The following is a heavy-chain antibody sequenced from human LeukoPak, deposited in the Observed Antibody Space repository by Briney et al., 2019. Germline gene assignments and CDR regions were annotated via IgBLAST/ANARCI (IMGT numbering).Heavy chain of an antibody. V-gene: IGHV1-2*02. Sequence: ASVKVSCKASRYSFIGYYIHWVRQATGQGLEWMGWINPNSGGANYAQKFQGRVTMTRDTSISTVYMELTRLRSDDTAMYYCAKSTNWGSISDGFDIWGQGTMVTVAS. CDR3: AKSTNWGSISDGFDI. CDR1: RYSFIGYY. D-gene: IGHD7-27*01. CDR2: INPNSGGA. J-gene: IGHJ3*02.